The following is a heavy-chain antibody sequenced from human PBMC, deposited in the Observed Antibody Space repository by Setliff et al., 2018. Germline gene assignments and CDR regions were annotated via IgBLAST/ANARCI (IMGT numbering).Heavy chain of an antibody. Sequence: SETLSLTCTVSGGSVRSHYWSWIRHSPGKGLEWIGFIFYSGDTKSNPSLKSRVTMSVDTSKNQFSLKLNSVTAADTAVYYCARTGTYRYFDHWGQGTLVTVSS. J-gene: IGHJ4*02. CDR3: ARTGTYRYFDH. D-gene: IGHD5-12*01. CDR1: GGSVRSHY. V-gene: IGHV4-59*08. CDR2: IFYSGDT.